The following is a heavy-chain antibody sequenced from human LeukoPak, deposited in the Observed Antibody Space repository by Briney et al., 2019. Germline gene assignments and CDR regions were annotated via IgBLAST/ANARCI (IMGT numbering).Heavy chain of an antibody. V-gene: IGHV3-7*05. CDR3: AREMGWNYGDY. Sequence: GGSLRLSCAASGFTVSTYWMTWVRQAPGKGLEWVANIKKDGSEKYYVDSVRGRFTISRDNAKNSLYLQMNSLRAEDTAVYYCAREMGWNYGDYWGQGTLVTVSS. J-gene: IGHJ4*02. D-gene: IGHD1-7*01. CDR2: IKKDGSEK. CDR1: GFTVSTYW.